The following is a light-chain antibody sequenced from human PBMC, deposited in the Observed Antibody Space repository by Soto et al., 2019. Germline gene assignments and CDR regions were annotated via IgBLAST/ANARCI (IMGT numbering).Light chain of an antibody. V-gene: IGLV1-51*01. J-gene: IGLJ3*02. Sequence: QSVLTQPPSVSAAPGQKVTISCSGRSSNVGNNYVSWYQQLPGTAPKLLIYDNNKRASGIPDRFSGSKSGTSATLGITGRQTGDEGDYYCGTWDSSLSAVVFGGGTKLTVL. CDR3: GTWDSSLSAVV. CDR1: SSNVGNNY. CDR2: DNN.